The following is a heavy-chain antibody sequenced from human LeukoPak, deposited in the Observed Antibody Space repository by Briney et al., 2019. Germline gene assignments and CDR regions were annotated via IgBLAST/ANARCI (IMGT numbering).Heavy chain of an antibody. CDR3: ARGKDSFDY. V-gene: IGHV3-66*01. J-gene: IGHJ4*02. CDR2: IYSGGGT. Sequence: GGSLRLSCAASGFTVSNNYMSWVRQALGKGLEWVSVIYSGGGTYYGDSVRGRFTISRDNSKSTLYLQMNSLRAEDTAVYYCARGKDSFDYWGQGTVVSVSS. CDR1: GFTVSNNY.